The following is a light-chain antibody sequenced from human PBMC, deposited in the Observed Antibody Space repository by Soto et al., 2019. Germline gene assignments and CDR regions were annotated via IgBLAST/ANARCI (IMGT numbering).Light chain of an antibody. Sequence: EVVLTQSPVALSVSPGEQATLSCRASQSVSGNYLAWYQHQPGRPPRLLINAASDRAPGIPDRFVGSGSGTDFNLTITRLEPEDFAVYYCQQYSRSPYAFGAGTKVEVK. J-gene: IGKJ4*01. CDR2: AAS. V-gene: IGKV3-20*01. CDR1: QSVSGNY. CDR3: QQYSRSPYA.